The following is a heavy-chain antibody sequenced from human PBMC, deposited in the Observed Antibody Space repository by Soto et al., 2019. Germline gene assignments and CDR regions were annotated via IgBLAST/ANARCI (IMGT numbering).Heavy chain of an antibody. J-gene: IGHJ4*02. Sequence: GGSLRLSCAASGFTFRNYWMHWVRQAPGNGLVWVAFITYDGSSKNYADSVKGRFTISRDNSKNTLYLQMNSLRADDTAVYYCAKDRYYYDTSVAGVSDYWGQGTLVTVSS. CDR1: GFTFRNYW. CDR2: ITYDGSSK. CDR3: AKDRYYYDTSVAGVSDY. V-gene: IGHV3-30*18. D-gene: IGHD3-22*01.